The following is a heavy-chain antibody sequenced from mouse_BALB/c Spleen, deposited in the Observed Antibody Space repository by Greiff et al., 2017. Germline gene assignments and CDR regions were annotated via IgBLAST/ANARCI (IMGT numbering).Heavy chain of an antibody. V-gene: IGHV1S29*02. CDR1: GYTFTDYN. Sequence: EVQLVESGPELVKPGASVKISCKASGYTFTDYNMHWVKQSHGKSLEWIGYIYPYNGGTGYNQKFKSKATLTVDNSSSTAYMELRSLTSEDSAVYYCARDYYGSSLFAWWGQGTLVTVSA. CDR2: IYPYNGGT. J-gene: IGHJ3*01. D-gene: IGHD1-1*01. CDR3: ARDYYGSSLFAW.